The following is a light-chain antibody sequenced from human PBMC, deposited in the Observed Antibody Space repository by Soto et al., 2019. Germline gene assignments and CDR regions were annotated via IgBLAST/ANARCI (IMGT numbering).Light chain of an antibody. J-gene: IGLJ2*01. CDR1: SSNIGKNY. Sequence: QSVLTQPPSVSAAPGQKVTISCSGSSSNIGKNYVSWYQRLPGTAPKLLIYDNNERSSGIPDRFSGSKSGTSATLGIAGLQTGEEADYYCGTWDTSLSAVVFGGGTKLTVL. V-gene: IGLV1-51*01. CDR3: GTWDTSLSAVV. CDR2: DNN.